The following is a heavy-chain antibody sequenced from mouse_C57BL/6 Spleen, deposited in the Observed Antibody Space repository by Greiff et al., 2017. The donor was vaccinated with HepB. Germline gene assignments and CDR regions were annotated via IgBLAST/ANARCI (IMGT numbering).Heavy chain of an antibody. D-gene: IGHD1-1*01. CDR1: GYTFTDYN. V-gene: IGHV1-22*01. CDR3: ARDGVYYGSSYLLD. J-gene: IGHJ4*01. Sequence: EVKLQESGPELVKPGASVKMSCKASGYTFTDYNMHWVKQSHGKSLEWIGYINPNNGGTSYNQKFKGKATLTVNKSSSTAYMELRSLTSEDSAVYYCARDGVYYGSSYLLDWGQGTSVTVSS. CDR2: INPNNGGT.